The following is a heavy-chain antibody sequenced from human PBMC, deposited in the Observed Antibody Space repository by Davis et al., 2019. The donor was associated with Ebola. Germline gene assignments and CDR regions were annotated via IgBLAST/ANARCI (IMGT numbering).Heavy chain of an antibody. V-gene: IGHV3-21*01. D-gene: IGHD3-10*01. CDR2: ISSSSIYI. J-gene: IGHJ6*04. CDR3: ARYYYGSGTPDGMDV. CDR1: GFTFSSYS. Sequence: PGGSLRLSCAASGFTFSSYSMNWVRQAPGKGLEWVSSISSSSIYIYYADSVKGRFTISRDNAKNSLYLQMNSLRAEDTAVYYCARYYYGSGTPDGMDVWGKGTTVTVSS.